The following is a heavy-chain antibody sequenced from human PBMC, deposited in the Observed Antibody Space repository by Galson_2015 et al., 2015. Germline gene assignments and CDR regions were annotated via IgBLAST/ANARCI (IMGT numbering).Heavy chain of an antibody. CDR1: GGSIRSVGYS. CDR2: IYHSGST. V-gene: IGHV4-30-2*01. D-gene: IGHD4-17*01. J-gene: IGHJ6*03. Sequence: LSLTCTVSGGSIRSVGYSWSWIRQPPGNGLEWIGYIYHSGSTYYNPSLKSRVTISVDRSKNQFSLKLSSVNAADTAVYYCARHLYGDYDTSHYYMDVWGKGTTVTVSS. CDR3: ARHLYGDYDTSHYYMDV.